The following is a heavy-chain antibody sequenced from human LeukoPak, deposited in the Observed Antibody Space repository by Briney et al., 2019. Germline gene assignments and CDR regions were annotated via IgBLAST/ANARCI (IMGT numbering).Heavy chain of an antibody. CDR1: GGSISNYY. Sequence: SETLSLTCTVSGGSISNYYWSWIRQPPGKGLEWIGYISYIGSTKYNPSLKSRDTISEDTSKKQFSRKLSSVTAADTAVYYCAGSYHYYMDVWGKGTTVTVSS. CDR2: ISYIGST. J-gene: IGHJ6*03. CDR3: AGSYHYYMDV. V-gene: IGHV4-59*01.